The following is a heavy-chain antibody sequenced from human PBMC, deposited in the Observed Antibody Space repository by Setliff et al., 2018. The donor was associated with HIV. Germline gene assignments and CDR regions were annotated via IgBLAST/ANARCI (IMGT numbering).Heavy chain of an antibody. D-gene: IGHD6-6*01. CDR3: ARRAAGGSSPNDYMDV. Sequence: VKVSCKASGYTFTSYDISWVRQAPGQGLEWMGRIIPIFGTANYAQKFQGRVTITADKSTSTAYMELSSLRSEDTAVYYCARRAAGGSSPNDYMDVWGKGTTVTV. J-gene: IGHJ6*03. CDR2: IIPIFGTA. V-gene: IGHV1-69*06. CDR1: GYTFTSYD.